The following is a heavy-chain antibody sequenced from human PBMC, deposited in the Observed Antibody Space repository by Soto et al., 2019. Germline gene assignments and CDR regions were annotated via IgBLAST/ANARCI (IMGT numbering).Heavy chain of an antibody. J-gene: IGHJ5*02. CDR2: IFYNGNT. V-gene: IGHV4-39*01. CDR1: GGSIDSSTYY. Sequence: SETLSLTCPVSGGSIDSSTYYWGWIRQPPGKGLEWIGSIFYNGNTFYNPSLKSRITISVDTSKNQFSLKLSSVTAADTAVYYCARHSTGYYYYWFDPWGQGTLVTVSS. CDR3: ARHSTGYYYYWFDP. D-gene: IGHD3-22*01.